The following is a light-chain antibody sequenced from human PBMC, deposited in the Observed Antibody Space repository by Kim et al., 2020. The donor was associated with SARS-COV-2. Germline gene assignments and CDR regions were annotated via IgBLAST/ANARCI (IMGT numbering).Light chain of an antibody. Sequence: QSVLTQPPSASATPGQRVTISCSGSSSNIGSNTVTWYQQFPGTAPKLLIYSNNQRPSGIPDRFSGSKSGTSATLAITGLQSGDEADYYCAAWDDSLNGWVFGGGTKLTVL. J-gene: IGLJ3*02. CDR2: SNN. V-gene: IGLV1-44*01. CDR3: AAWDDSLNGWV. CDR1: SSNIGSNT.